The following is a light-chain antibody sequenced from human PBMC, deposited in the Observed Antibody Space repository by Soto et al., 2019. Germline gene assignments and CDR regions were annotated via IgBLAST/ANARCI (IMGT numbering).Light chain of an antibody. CDR1: QSVSNNY. CDR3: QQYCSSPLT. Sequence: EIVWTQSPGTLYLSPGERASLSCRASQSVSNNYLAWYQQKPGQAPRLLISGASSRATGIPDRFNGSGSGTDFTLTISRLEPEEVAVYYCQQYCSSPLTFGGGPKVEIK. CDR2: GAS. V-gene: IGKV3-20*01. J-gene: IGKJ4*01.